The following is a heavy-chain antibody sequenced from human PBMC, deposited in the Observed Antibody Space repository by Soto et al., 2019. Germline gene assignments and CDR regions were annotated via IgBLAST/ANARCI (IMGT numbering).Heavy chain of an antibody. Sequence: ASVKVSCKASGYTFTGYDINWVRQATGQGLGWMGWMNPNSGNTGYAQKFQGRVTMTRNTSISTAYMELSSLRSEDTAVYYCARIESYNWFDPWGQGTLVTVSS. CDR2: MNPNSGNT. J-gene: IGHJ5*02. V-gene: IGHV1-8*01. CDR1: GYTFTGYD. CDR3: ARIESYNWFDP.